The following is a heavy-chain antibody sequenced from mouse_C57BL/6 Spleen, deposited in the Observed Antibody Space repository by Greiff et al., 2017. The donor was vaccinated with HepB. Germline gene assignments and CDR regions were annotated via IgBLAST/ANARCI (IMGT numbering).Heavy chain of an antibody. V-gene: IGHV8-12*01. D-gene: IGHD1-1*01. CDR2: IYWDDDK. CDR3: ARRAPYYYGRGYFDV. Sequence: VKLMESGPGILQSSQTLSLTCSFSGFSLSTSGMGVSWIRQPSGKGLEWLAHIYWDDDKRYNPSLKSRLTISKDTSRNQVFLKITSVDTADTATYYCARRAPYYYGRGYFDVWGTGTTVTVSS. J-gene: IGHJ1*03. CDR1: GFSLSTSGMG.